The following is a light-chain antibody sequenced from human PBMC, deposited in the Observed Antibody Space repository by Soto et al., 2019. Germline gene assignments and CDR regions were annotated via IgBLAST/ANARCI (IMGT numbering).Light chain of an antibody. J-gene: IGKJ1*01. CDR1: QSVGSN. CDR3: QQYNNWPEWT. Sequence: EIVMTQSPATLSVSPGERATLSCRASQSVGSNLAWYQQKPGQAPRLLFYGASTRATGIPARFSGSGSGTEFTLTISSLQSEDFAVYSCQQYNNWPEWTFGQGTKVEIK. CDR2: GAS. V-gene: IGKV3-15*01.